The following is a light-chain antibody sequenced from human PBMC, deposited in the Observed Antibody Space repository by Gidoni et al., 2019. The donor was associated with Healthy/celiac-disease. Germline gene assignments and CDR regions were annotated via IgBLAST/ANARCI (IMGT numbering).Light chain of an antibody. J-gene: IGKJ4*01. CDR1: QSVSSN. CDR2: GAS. V-gene: IGKV3-15*01. CDR3: KQYNNWPLT. Sequence: EIVMTQSPATLSVSPGERATLSCRASQSVSSNLAWYQQKPGQAHRLLLYGASTRATGIPARFSGSGSGTEFTLTISSLQSEDFAVYYCKQYNNWPLTFGGGTKVEIK.